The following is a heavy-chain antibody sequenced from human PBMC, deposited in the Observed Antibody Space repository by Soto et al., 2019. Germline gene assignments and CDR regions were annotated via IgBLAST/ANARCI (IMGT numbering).Heavy chain of an antibody. CDR1: GFTFSSYS. D-gene: IGHD2-2*02. CDR3: ARDLTAILNYYYYYGMDV. V-gene: IGHV3-21*01. Sequence: LRLSCAASGFTFSSYSMSWVRQAPGKGLEWVSSITSSSSYIYYADSLKGRFTISRDNAKNSLYLQMNSLRAEDTAVYYCARDLTAILNYYYYYGMDVWGQGTTVTVSS. CDR2: ITSSSSYI. J-gene: IGHJ6*02.